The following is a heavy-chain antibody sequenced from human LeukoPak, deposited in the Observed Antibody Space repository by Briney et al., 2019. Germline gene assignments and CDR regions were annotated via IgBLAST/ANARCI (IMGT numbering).Heavy chain of an antibody. CDR3: ASSHTERAPGLSLPARLNWFDP. J-gene: IGHJ5*02. CDR2: IIPIFGTA. CDR1: GGTFSSYA. Sequence: SVKVSCKASGGTFSSYAIGWVRQAPGQGLEWMGGIIPIFGTANYAQKFQGRVTITADESTSTAYMELSSLRSEDTAVYYCASSHTERAPGLSLPARLNWFDPWGQGTLVTVSS. D-gene: IGHD2-2*01. V-gene: IGHV1-69*13.